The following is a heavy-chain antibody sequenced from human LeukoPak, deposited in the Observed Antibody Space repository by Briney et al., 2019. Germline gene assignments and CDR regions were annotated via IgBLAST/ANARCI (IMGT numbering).Heavy chain of an antibody. CDR3: AREYYSGNYYVFDY. CDR2: ISYDGDHK. Sequence: PGGSLRLSCAASGFTFTDYAIHWVRQAPGKGLEWVAVISYDGDHKYYPDSVKDRFTISRDNSKNTVYLQMNSLRVEDTAVYFCAREYYSGNYYVFDYWGQGTLVTVSS. CDR1: GFTFTDYA. J-gene: IGHJ4*02. D-gene: IGHD1-26*01. V-gene: IGHV3-30-3*01.